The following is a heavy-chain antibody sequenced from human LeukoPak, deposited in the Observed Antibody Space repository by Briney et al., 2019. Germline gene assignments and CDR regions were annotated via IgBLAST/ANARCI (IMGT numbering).Heavy chain of an antibody. Sequence: SETLSLTCTVSGGSISSYYWSWIRQPPGKGLEWIGYIYYSGSTNYNPSLKSPVTISVYMSKNQFSLKLSSVTAADTAVYYCARRGSSWDYFDYWGQGALVTVSS. CDR2: IYYSGST. V-gene: IGHV4-59*01. CDR1: GGSISSYY. J-gene: IGHJ4*02. CDR3: ARRGSSWDYFDY. D-gene: IGHD6-6*01.